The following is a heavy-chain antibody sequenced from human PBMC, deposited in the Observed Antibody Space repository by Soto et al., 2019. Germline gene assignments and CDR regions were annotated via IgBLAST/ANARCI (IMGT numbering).Heavy chain of an antibody. CDR3: ARVVEMECFDY. CDR2: IYHSGST. D-gene: IGHD3-3*01. CDR1: GGSISSGGYS. Sequence: QLQLQESGSGLVKPSQTLSLTCAVSGGSISSGGYSWSWIRQPPGKGLEWNGYIYHSGSTYYNPSLKSXXTXSXXRSKNQFSLKLSSVTAADTAVYYCARVVEMECFDYWGQGTLVTVSS. V-gene: IGHV4-30-2*01. J-gene: IGHJ4*02.